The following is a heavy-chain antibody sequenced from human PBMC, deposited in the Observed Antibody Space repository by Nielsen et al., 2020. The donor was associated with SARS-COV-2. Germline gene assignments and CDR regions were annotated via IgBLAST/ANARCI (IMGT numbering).Heavy chain of an antibody. CDR3: ARSFYSSSWYLFLYYYYGMDV. Sequence: WIRQPPGKGLEWVSSISSSSSYIYYADSVKGRFTISRDNAKNSLYLQMNSLRAEDTAVYYCARSFYSSSWYLFLYYYYGMDVWGQGTTVTVSS. CDR2: ISSSSSYI. D-gene: IGHD6-13*01. J-gene: IGHJ6*02. V-gene: IGHV3-21*04.